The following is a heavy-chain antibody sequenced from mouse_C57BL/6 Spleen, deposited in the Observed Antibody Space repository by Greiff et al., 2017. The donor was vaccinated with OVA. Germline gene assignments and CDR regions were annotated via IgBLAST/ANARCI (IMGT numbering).Heavy chain of an antibody. CDR3: ARWDGYYYAMDY. Sequence: QVQLQQSWAELVRPGASVKLSCKASGYTFTDYYINWVKQRPGQGLEWIARIYPGSGNTYYNEKFKGKATLTAEKSSSTAYMQLSSLTSEDSAVYFCARWDGYYYAMDYWGQGTSVTVSS. CDR2: IYPGSGNT. J-gene: IGHJ4*01. CDR1: GYTFTDYY. D-gene: IGHD2-3*01. V-gene: IGHV1-76*01.